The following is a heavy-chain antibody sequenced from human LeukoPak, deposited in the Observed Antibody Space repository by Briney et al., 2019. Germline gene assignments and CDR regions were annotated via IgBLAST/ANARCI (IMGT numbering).Heavy chain of an antibody. CDR3: ARAPYSNSWPEDDAEYFQH. CDR2: ISSSGSTI. V-gene: IGHV3-48*03. D-gene: IGHD6-13*01. J-gene: IGHJ1*01. CDR1: GFTFSSYE. Sequence: PGGSLRLSCAASGFTFSSYEMNWVRQAPGKGLEWVSYISSSGSTIYYADSVKGRFTISRDNSKSTLYLQMGSLRAEDMAVYYCARAPYSNSWPEDDAEYFQHWGQGTLVTVSS.